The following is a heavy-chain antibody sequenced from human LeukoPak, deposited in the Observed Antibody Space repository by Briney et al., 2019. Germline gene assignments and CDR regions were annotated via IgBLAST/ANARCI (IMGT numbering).Heavy chain of an antibody. V-gene: IGHV3-23*01. Sequence: PGGSLRLSCTASGFTFSTLAMSWVRQAPGKGLEWVSSISSRGDDTSYADSVKGRFTISRDNSKNTLYLQMNSLRAEDTAVYYCAKGYSGSYDTHYYYYYYMDVWGKGTTVTVSS. CDR1: GFTFSTLA. CDR3: AKGYSGSYDTHYYYYYYMDV. D-gene: IGHD1-26*01. J-gene: IGHJ6*03. CDR2: ISSRGDDT.